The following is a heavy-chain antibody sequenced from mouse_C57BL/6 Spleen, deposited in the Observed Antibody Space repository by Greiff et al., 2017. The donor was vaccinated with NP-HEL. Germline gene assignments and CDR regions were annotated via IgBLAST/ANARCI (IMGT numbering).Heavy chain of an antibody. J-gene: IGHJ4*01. CDR1: GFSLTSYG. CDR3: ARKGTTVVGAMDY. V-gene: IGHV2-2*01. Sequence: VKLVESGPGLVQPSQSLSITCTVSGFSLTSYGVHWVRQSPGKGLEWLGVIWSGGSTDYNAAFISRLSISKDNSKSQVFFKMNSLQADDTAIYYCARKGTTVVGAMDYWGQGTSVTVSS. CDR2: IWSGGST. D-gene: IGHD1-1*01.